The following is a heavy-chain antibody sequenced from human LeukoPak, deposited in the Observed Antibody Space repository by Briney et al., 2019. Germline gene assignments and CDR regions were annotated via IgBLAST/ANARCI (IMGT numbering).Heavy chain of an antibody. CDR1: GFTFSSYG. J-gene: IGHJ4*02. V-gene: IGHV3-30*18. CDR3: AKDRVEVTYFDY. CDR2: MSYGGSNK. D-gene: IGHD2-21*02. Sequence: PGRSLRLSCAASGFTFSSYGMHWVRQAPRKGLEWVAVMSYGGSNKYYTDPVKGRFTISRDNSKNTLYLQMNSLRAEDTAVYYCAKDRVEVTYFDYWGQGTLVTVSS.